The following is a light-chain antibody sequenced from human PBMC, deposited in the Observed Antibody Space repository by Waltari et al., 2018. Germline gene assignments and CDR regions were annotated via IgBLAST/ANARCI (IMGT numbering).Light chain of an antibody. J-gene: IGKJ4*01. CDR3: QQTDSFPLP. Sequence: DIQMTQSPSSVSASVGDRVSISGRASQDVSTWVAWYQQKPRNPPNLRIYGSSTLQSGVPSRFSGRGSGTDFNLTINGLQPEDFASYFCQQTDSFPLPFGGGTKVELK. CDR2: GSS. V-gene: IGKV1-12*01. CDR1: QDVSTW.